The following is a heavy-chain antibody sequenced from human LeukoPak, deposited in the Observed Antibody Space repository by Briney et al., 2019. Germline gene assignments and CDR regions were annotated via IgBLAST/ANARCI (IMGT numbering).Heavy chain of an antibody. Sequence: PGGSLRLSCAASGFTFSRCAILWVRQAPGKGLEWVSGISGSGGATYYADSVKGRFTISRDSSKNTVSLQMNSLRAEDTAIYYCAKDICERGYCSENKWFDPWGQGTLVTVSS. J-gene: IGHJ5*02. D-gene: IGHD2-15*01. CDR2: ISGSGGAT. V-gene: IGHV3-23*01. CDR3: AKDICERGYCSENKWFDP. CDR1: GFTFSRCA.